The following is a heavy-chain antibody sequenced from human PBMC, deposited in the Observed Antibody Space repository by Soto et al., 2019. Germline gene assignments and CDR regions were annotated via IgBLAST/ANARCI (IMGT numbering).Heavy chain of an antibody. J-gene: IGHJ4*02. CDR3: TRVETTPFDY. Sequence: GGSLRLSCAASGFTFSDSALHWVRQASGKGLEWVGRIRSKPSNYATAYAASVRGRFTISRDDSRNTAYLQMNSLQTEDTAIYYCTRVETTPFDYWGQGTLVTVSS. D-gene: IGHD2-15*01. V-gene: IGHV3-73*01. CDR2: IRSKPSNYAT. CDR1: GFTFSDSA.